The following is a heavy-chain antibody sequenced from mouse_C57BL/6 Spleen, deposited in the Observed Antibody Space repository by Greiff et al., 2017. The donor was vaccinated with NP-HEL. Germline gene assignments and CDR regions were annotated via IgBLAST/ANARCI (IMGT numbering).Heavy chain of an antibody. J-gene: IGHJ2*01. Sequence: EVKLMESGGGLVQPGGSLSLSCAASGFTFTDYYMSWVRQPPGKALEWLGFIRNKANGYTTEYSASVKGRFTISRDNSQSILYLQMNALRAEDSATYYCARYEEGSLDYWGQGTTLTVSS. CDR1: GFTFTDYY. V-gene: IGHV7-3*01. CDR3: ARYEEGSLDY. CDR2: IRNKANGYTT.